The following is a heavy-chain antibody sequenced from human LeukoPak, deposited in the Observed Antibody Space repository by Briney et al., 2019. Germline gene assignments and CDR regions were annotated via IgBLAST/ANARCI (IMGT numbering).Heavy chain of an antibody. J-gene: IGHJ5*02. V-gene: IGHV1-2*02. Sequence: ASVKVSCKASGYTFTCYYMHWVRQAPGQGLEWMGWINPNSGGTNYAQKFQGRVTMTRDTSISTAYMELSRLRSDDTAVYYCARYPFSSWYLWFDPRGQGTLVTVSS. CDR1: GYTFTCYY. CDR3: ARYPFSSWYLWFDP. CDR2: INPNSGGT. D-gene: IGHD6-13*01.